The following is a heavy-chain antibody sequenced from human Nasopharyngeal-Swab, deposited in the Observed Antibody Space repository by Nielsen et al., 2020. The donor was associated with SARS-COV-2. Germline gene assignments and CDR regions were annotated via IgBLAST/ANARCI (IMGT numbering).Heavy chain of an antibody. CDR2: IDNDGRRT. Sequence: GGSLRLSCAASGFSFSTYWMDWVRQAPGKGPEWVSRIDNDGRRTFYADLVKGRFTISRDNAKNSLYLQMNSLRAEDTAVYYCAREDAGSPFDPWGQGTLVTVSS. CDR3: AREDAGSPFDP. CDR1: GFSFSTYW. J-gene: IGHJ5*02. V-gene: IGHV3-74*01. D-gene: IGHD6-13*01.